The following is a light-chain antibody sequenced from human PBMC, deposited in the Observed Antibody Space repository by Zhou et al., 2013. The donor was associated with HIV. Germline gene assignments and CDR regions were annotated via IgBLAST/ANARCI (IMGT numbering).Light chain of an antibody. CDR1: QDISNF. CDR3: QQANSFPLT. J-gene: IGKJ4*01. V-gene: IGKV1-12*01. CDR2: AAS. Sequence: DIQMTQSPASLSASVGDRVTITCQASQDISNFLNWCQQKPGKAPKLLIYAASSLQSGVPSRFSGSGSGTDFTLTISSLQPEDFATYYCQQANSFPLTFGGGTKVEIK.